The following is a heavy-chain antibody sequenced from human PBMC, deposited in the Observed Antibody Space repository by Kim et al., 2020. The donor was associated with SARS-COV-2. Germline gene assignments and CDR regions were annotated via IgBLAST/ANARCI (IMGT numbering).Heavy chain of an antibody. J-gene: IGHJ4*02. D-gene: IGHD6-13*01. V-gene: IGHV3-23*01. CDR3: AKVEKGIAAAGKLDY. Sequence: DSVKGRFTISRDNSKNTLYLQMNSLRAEDTAVYYCAKVEKGIAAAGKLDYWGQGTLVTVSS.